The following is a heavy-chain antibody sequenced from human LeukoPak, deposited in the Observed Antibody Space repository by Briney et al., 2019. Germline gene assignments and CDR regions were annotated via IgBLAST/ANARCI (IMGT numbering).Heavy chain of an antibody. J-gene: IGHJ4*02. V-gene: IGHV3-21*01. CDR3: ARDSSGWPSDY. D-gene: IGHD6-19*01. CDR1: GFTFSSYS. Sequence: GRSLRLSCAASGFTFSSYSMNWVRQAPGKGLEWVSSISSSSSYIYYADSVKGRFTISRDNAKNSLYLQMNSLRAEDTAVYYCARDSSGWPSDYWGQGTLVTVSS. CDR2: ISSSSSYI.